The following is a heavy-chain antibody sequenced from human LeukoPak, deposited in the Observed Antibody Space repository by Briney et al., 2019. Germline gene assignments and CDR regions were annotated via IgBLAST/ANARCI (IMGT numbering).Heavy chain of an antibody. J-gene: IGHJ4*02. D-gene: IGHD4-17*01. Sequence: SETLSLTCTVSGGSISSYYWSWIRQPPGKGLEWIGYIYYSGSTNYNPSLKSRVTISVDTSKNQFSLKLSSVTAADTAVYYCARGPENGETGSYYFDYWGQGTLVTVSS. V-gene: IGHV4-59*01. CDR2: IYYSGST. CDR3: ARGPENGETGSYYFDY. CDR1: GGSISSYY.